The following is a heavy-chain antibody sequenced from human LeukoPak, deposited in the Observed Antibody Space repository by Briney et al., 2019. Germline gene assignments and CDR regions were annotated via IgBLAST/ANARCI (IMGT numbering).Heavy chain of an antibody. J-gene: IGHJ4*02. CDR3: AKATYYYDSSGYRGGYFDY. CDR1: GFTFSRYG. Sequence: GGSLRLSCAASGFTFSRYGMSWVRQAPGKGLEWVSAISDSGGSTYYADSVKGRFTISRDNSKNTLYLQMNSLRAEDTAVYYCAKATYYYDSSGYRGGYFDYWGQGTLVTVSS. V-gene: IGHV3-23*01. CDR2: ISDSGGST. D-gene: IGHD3-22*01.